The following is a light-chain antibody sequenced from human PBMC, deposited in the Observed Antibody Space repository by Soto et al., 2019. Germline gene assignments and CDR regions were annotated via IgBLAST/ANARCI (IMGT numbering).Light chain of an antibody. J-gene: IGKJ2*01. V-gene: IGKV2-28*01. CDR2: LGS. CDR3: MQALHTPYT. CDR1: QSLLYSNGYNY. Sequence: DIVMTQSPLSLPVTPGEPASISCRSSQSLLYSNGYNYLDWYLQKPGQSPQLLTYLGSNRASGVPDRFSGSGSGTDFTLKISRVEAEDVGVYYCMQALHTPYTFCQGTKLKIK.